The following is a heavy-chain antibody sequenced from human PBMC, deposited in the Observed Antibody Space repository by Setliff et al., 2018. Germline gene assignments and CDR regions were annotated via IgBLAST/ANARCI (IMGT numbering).Heavy chain of an antibody. D-gene: IGHD2-2*01. CDR3: ARGIGGYCSSMSCSNETWP. J-gene: IGHJ5*02. CDR1: SGSFSGYF. Sequence: SETLSLTCAVYSGSFSGYFWSWIRQPPGKGLEWIGEINHSGSTNYNPSLKSRVTISVDTSKNQFSLKLSSVTAADTAVYYCARGIGGYCSSMSCSNETWPWGQGTLVTVSS. CDR2: INHSGST. V-gene: IGHV4-34*01.